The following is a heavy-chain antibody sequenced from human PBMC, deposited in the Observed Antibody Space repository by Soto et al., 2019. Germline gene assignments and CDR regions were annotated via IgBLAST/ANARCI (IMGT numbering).Heavy chain of an antibody. CDR2: IIPIFGTA. V-gene: IGHV1-69*01. D-gene: IGHD2-15*01. J-gene: IGHJ6*02. CDR3: ARERWGYCSGGSCYSRYYYYGMDV. Sequence: QVQLVQSGAEVKKPGSSVKVSCKASGGTFSSYAISWVRQAPGQGLEWMGGIIPIFGTANYAQKFQGRVTINADESTSTAYMELSSLRSEDTAVYYCARERWGYCSGGSCYSRYYYYGMDVWGQGTTVTVSS. CDR1: GGTFSSYA.